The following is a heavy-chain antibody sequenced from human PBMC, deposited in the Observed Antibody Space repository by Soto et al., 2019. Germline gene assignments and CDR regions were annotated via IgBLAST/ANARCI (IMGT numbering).Heavy chain of an antibody. CDR3: ARALRIVGDAFDI. V-gene: IGHV3-49*03. D-gene: IGHD5-12*01. CDR2: IRNKAYGETT. J-gene: IGHJ3*02. Sequence: GGSLRLSCTTSGFTFDDYPMSWFRQAPGKGLEWVSYIRNKAYGETTEYAASVKGRFIISRDTSTSIAYLQMNSLKTDDTAVYFCARALRIVGDAFDIWDQGTMVTV. CDR1: GFTFDDYP.